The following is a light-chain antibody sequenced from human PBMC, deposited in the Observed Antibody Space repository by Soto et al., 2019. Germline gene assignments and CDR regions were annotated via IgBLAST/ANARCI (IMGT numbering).Light chain of an antibody. CDR1: SSNIGNNY. Sequence: QSVLTQPPSVSVAPGQKVTISCSGSSSNIGNNYVSWYQQLPGTAPKLLIYENNKRPSGIPDRFSGSKSGTSATLGITGLQTGDEADYYCGTWDSSLSAYYVFGTGTKVTVL. CDR2: ENN. CDR3: GTWDSSLSAYYV. V-gene: IGLV1-51*02. J-gene: IGLJ1*01.